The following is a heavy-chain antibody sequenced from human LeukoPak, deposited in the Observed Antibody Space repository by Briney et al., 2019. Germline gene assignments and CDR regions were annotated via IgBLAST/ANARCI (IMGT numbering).Heavy chain of an antibody. CDR3: AKDQEDIVVVPAALHWACPDY. J-gene: IGHJ4*02. CDR2: IRYDGSNK. D-gene: IGHD2-2*01. V-gene: IGHV3-30*02. Sequence: GGSLRLSCAASGFTFSSYGMHWVRQAPGKGLEWVAFIRYDGSNKYYADSVKGRFTISRDSSKNTLYLQMNSLRAEDTAVYYCAKDQEDIVVVPAALHWACPDYWGQGTLVTVSS. CDR1: GFTFSSYG.